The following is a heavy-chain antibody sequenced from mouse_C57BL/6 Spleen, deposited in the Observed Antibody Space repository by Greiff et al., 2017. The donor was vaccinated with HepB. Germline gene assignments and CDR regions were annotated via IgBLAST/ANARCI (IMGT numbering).Heavy chain of an antibody. V-gene: IGHV1-82*01. CDR2: IYPGDGDT. CDR3: ARSDGPFAY. CDR1: GYAFSSSW. J-gene: IGHJ3*01. D-gene: IGHD2-3*01. Sequence: QVQLKESGPELVKPGASVKISCKASGYAFSSSWMNWVKQRPGKGLEWIGRIYPGDGDTNYNGKFKGKATLTADKSSSTAYMQLSSLTSEDSAVYFCARSDGPFAYWGQGTLVTVSA.